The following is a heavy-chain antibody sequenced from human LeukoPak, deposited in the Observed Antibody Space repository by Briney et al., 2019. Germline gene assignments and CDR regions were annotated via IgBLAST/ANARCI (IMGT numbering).Heavy chain of an antibody. CDR3: ARDPYPIAVAGTALDY. CDR1: GFTVSSNY. Sequence: GGSLRLSCAASGFTVSSNYMSWVRQAPGKGLEWVSVIYSGGNTYYADSVKGRFTISRDNSKNTLYLQMNSLRAEDTAVYYCARDPYPIAVAGTALDYWGQGTLVTVSS. CDR2: IYSGGNT. V-gene: IGHV3-53*01. D-gene: IGHD6-19*01. J-gene: IGHJ4*02.